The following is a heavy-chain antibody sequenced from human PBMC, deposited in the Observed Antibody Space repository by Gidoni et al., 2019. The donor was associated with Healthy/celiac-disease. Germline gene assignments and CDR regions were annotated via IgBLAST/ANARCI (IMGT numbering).Heavy chain of an antibody. D-gene: IGHD2-21*02. CDR2: IIPSFGTA. CDR1: GGTFSSYA. CDR3: ARDRSYCGGDCFRYFDL. J-gene: IGHJ2*01. V-gene: IGHV1-69*01. Sequence: QVQLVQSGAEVKKPGSSVKVSCKASGGTFSSYAISWVRQAPGQGLEWMGGIIPSFGTANYAQKFQGRVTITADESTSTAYMELSSLRSEDTAVYYCARDRSYCGGDCFRYFDLWGRGTLVTVSS.